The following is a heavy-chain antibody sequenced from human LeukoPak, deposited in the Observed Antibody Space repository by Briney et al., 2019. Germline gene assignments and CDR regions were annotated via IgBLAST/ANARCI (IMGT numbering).Heavy chain of an antibody. Sequence: GGSLRLSCAASGFTFNSYGMHWVRQAPGKGLEWVSVIYGGGTTYYADSVKGRFTISRDNSKNTLYLQMNSLRAEDTAVYYCARGYVGAFDIWGQGTMVTVSS. CDR1: GFTFNSYG. V-gene: IGHV3-66*01. CDR3: ARGYVGAFDI. CDR2: IYGGGTT. J-gene: IGHJ3*02. D-gene: IGHD5-12*01.